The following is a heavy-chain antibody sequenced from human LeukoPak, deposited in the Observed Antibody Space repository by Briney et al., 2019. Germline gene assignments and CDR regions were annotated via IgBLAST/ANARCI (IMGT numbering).Heavy chain of an antibody. CDR3: AKLDYYDSSGYYL. V-gene: IGHV3-74*01. J-gene: IGHJ1*01. Sequence: PGGSLRLSCAASGFTFSDFWMHWVRQAPGKGLVWVSRINSGGTVTNYADSVKGRFTISRDNSKNTLYLQMNSLRAEDTAVYYCAKLDYYDSSGYYLGGQGTLVTVSS. D-gene: IGHD3-22*01. CDR1: GFTFSDFW. CDR2: INSGGTVT.